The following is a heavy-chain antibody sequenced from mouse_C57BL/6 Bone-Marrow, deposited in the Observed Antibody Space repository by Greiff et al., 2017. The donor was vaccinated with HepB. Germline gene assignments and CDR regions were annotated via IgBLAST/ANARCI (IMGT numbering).Heavy chain of an antibody. Sequence: QVQLQQPGAELVKPGASVKLSCKASGYTFTSYCMHWVKQRPGQGLEWIGMIHPNSGSTNYNEKFKSKATLTVDKSSSTAYMQLSSLTSEDSAVYYCARRGTGEFAYWGQGTLVTVSA. V-gene: IGHV1-64*01. CDR1: GYTFTSYC. CDR2: IHPNSGST. J-gene: IGHJ3*01. CDR3: ARRGTGEFAY. D-gene: IGHD3-3*01.